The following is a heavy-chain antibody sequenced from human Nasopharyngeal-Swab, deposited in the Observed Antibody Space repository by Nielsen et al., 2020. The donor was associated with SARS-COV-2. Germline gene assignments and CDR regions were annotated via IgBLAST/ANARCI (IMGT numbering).Heavy chain of an antibody. Sequence: ASAKAPCKVSGYTLTVLPIHSVPQAPAKGLEWMGPVAPEDGEPIYAQNFQGRVTMTEDTSTYTAYLELSSLRSEDTAVYYCASEGSGVFGVVIYAFDIWGPGTLVTVSS. V-gene: IGHV1-24*01. D-gene: IGHD3-3*01. CDR2: VAPEDGEP. CDR1: GYTLTVLP. CDR3: ASEGSGVFGVVIYAFDI. J-gene: IGHJ3*02.